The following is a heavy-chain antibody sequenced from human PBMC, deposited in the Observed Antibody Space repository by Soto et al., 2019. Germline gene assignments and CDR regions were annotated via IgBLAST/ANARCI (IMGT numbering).Heavy chain of an antibody. V-gene: IGHV4-34*01. CDR1: GGSFSGYY. D-gene: IGHD3-3*01. J-gene: IGHJ6*02. CDR3: ARLPLRFLEWLHHHRREKGMDV. CDR2: INHSGST. Sequence: LSLTCAVYGGSFSGYYWSWIRQPPGKGLEWIGEINHSGSTNYNPSLKSRVTISVDTSKNQFSLKLSSVTAADTAVYYCARLPLRFLEWLHHHRREKGMDVWGQGTTVTVSS.